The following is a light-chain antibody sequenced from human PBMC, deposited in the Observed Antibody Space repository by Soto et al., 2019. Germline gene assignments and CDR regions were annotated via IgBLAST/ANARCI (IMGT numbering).Light chain of an antibody. Sequence: QSVLTQPPSVSVAPGRGVTISCSGSRSNIGAGSDVHWYQQFPGTAPKLLIYVNNNRPSGVPDRFSGSKSGTSASLAITGLQAEDEADYYCQSYDFSLGGSVVFGGGTKLTVL. J-gene: IGLJ3*02. CDR2: VNN. CDR3: QSYDFSLGGSVV. CDR1: RSNIGAGSD. V-gene: IGLV1-40*01.